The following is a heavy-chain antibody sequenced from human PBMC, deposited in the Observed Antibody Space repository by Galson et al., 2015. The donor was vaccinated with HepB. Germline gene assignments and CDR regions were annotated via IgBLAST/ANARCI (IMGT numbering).Heavy chain of an antibody. Sequence: SLRLLCAASGFTFSSYAMHWVRQALGKGLEYVSAISSNGGSTYYADSVKGRFTISRDNSKNTLYLQMSSLRADDTAVYYCVRGFDYWGQGTLVTVSS. CDR1: GFTFSSYA. CDR2: ISSNGGST. CDR3: VRGFDY. V-gene: IGHV3-64D*06. J-gene: IGHJ4*02.